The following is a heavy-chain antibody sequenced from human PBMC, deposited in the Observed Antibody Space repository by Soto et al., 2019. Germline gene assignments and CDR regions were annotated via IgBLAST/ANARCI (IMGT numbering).Heavy chain of an antibody. V-gene: IGHV2-70*01. J-gene: IGHJ6*02. CDR1: GFSLGTSGMC. Sequence: SGPTLVNPTQTLTLTCTFSGFSLGTSGMCVSWIRQPPGKALEWLALIDWDDDKYYSTSLKTRLTISKDTSKNQVVLTMTNMDPVDTATYYCARESLAAAGTGGHYYYGMDVWGQGTTVTVSS. CDR3: ARESLAAAGTGGHYYYGMDV. CDR2: IDWDDDK. D-gene: IGHD6-13*01.